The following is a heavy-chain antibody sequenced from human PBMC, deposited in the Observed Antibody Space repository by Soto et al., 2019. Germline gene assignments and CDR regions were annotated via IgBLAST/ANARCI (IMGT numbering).Heavy chain of an antibody. V-gene: IGHV3-9*01. CDR3: AKDPQAWSGPYYFDY. J-gene: IGHJ4*02. Sequence: GGSLRLSCAASGFTFDDYAMHWVRQAPGKGPEWVSGISWNSGNIVYADSVKGRFTISRDNAKNSLYLQMNSLRPEDTALYYCAKDPQAWSGPYYFDYWGQGTLVTVYS. D-gene: IGHD3-3*01. CDR1: GFTFDDYA. CDR2: ISWNSGNI.